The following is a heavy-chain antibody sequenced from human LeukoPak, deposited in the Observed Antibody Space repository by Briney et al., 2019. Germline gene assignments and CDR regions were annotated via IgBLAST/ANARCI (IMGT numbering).Heavy chain of an antibody. CDR1: GYTFTSYD. V-gene: IGHV1-8*03. CDR3: ARTRLERRGYYYYYYMDV. Sequence: GASVKVSCKASGYTFTSYDINWVRQATGRGVEWMGCMNPNNGNTGYAKKFQGRVTITRNTSISTAYMELSSLRSEDTAVYYCARTRLERRGYYYYYYMDVWGKGTTVTVSS. D-gene: IGHD1-1*01. J-gene: IGHJ6*03. CDR2: MNPNNGNT.